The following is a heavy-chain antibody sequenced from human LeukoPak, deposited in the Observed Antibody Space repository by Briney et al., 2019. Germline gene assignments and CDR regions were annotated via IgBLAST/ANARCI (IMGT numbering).Heavy chain of an antibody. Sequence: ASVKVSCKASGYTFTGHYMHWVRQAPGQGLEWMGRINPNSGGTNYAQKFQGRVTMTRDTSISTAYMELSRLRSDDTAVYYCARARNYCSGGSCYYFDYWGQGTLVTVSS. CDR1: GYTFTGHY. V-gene: IGHV1-2*06. J-gene: IGHJ4*02. CDR2: INPNSGGT. D-gene: IGHD2-15*01. CDR3: ARARNYCSGGSCYYFDY.